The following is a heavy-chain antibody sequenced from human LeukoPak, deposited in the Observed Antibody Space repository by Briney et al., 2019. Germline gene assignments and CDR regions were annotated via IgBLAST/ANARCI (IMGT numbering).Heavy chain of an antibody. CDR2: ISYDGSNK. Sequence: GGSLRLSCAASGFSFSSYGMHWIRQSPGKGLEWVAVISYDGSNKYYADSVKGRFTISRDNSKNTLYLQMNSLRAEDTAVYYCARGGATSLHYFDYWGQGTLVTVSS. V-gene: IGHV3-30*19. CDR3: ARGGATSLHYFDY. CDR1: GFSFSSYG. D-gene: IGHD1-1*01. J-gene: IGHJ4*02.